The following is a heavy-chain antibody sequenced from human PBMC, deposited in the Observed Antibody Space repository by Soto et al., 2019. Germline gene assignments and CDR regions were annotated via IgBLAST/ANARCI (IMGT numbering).Heavy chain of an antibody. CDR2: MNPNSGNT. J-gene: IGHJ6*03. CDR1: GYTFTSYD. CDR3: AVSGYYFRNYQRLYYMDV. D-gene: IGHD3-22*01. Sequence: ASVKVSCKASGYTFTSYDINWVRQATGQGLEWMGWMNPNSGNTGYAQKFQGRVTMTRNTSISTAYMELSSLRSEDTAVYYCAVSGYYFRNYQRLYYMDVWGKGTTVTVSS. V-gene: IGHV1-8*01.